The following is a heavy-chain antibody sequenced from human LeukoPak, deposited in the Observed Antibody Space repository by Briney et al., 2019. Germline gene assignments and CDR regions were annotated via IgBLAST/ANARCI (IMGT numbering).Heavy chain of an antibody. CDR3: ATDGSAAGIYNWFDP. CDR1: GFTFSSYA. V-gene: IGHV3-30*01. J-gene: IGHJ5*02. CDR2: ISYDGSNK. D-gene: IGHD6-13*01. Sequence: PGGSLRLSCAASGFTFSSYAMHWVRQAPGKGLEWVAVISYDGSNKYYADSVKGRFTISRDNSKNTLYLQMNSLRAEDTAVYYCATDGSAAGIYNWFDPWGQGTLVTVSS.